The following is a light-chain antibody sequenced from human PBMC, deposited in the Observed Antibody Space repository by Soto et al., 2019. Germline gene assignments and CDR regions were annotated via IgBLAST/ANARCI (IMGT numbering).Light chain of an antibody. CDR3: QQYHIWPPWT. V-gene: IGKV3-15*01. J-gene: IGKJ1*01. Sequence: EVVLTLSPGTLSVSTGGRTTLSCRASQSIRSNLAWYQQRPGQAPRLLMYGASTRADGIPARFTGSGSGTEFTLTISSLQSEDFAVYYCQQYHIWPPWTSCQGTKVDI. CDR1: QSIRSN. CDR2: GAS.